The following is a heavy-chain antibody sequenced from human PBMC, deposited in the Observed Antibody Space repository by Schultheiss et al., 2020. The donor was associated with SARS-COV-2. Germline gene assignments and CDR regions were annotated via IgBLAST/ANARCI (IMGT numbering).Heavy chain of an antibody. CDR1: GGSISSGGYY. J-gene: IGHJ6*02. V-gene: IGHV4-31*03. D-gene: IGHD2-15*01. CDR3: ARVQGRSGSPSRYGMDV. CDR2: IYYSGST. Sequence: SETLSLTCTVSGGSISSGGYYWSWIRQHPGKGLEWIGYIYYSGSTYYNPSLKSRVTISVDTSKNQFSLKLSSVTAADTAVYYCARVQGRSGSPSRYGMDVWGQGTTVTVSS.